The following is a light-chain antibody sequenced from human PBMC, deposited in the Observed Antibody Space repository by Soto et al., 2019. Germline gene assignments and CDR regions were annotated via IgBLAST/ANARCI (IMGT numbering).Light chain of an antibody. CDR2: GAS. V-gene: IGKV1-8*01. CDR3: QQYYNQWT. CDR1: QAIRTY. J-gene: IGKJ1*01. Sequence: AIRMTQSPSSFSASTGDRVTITCRASQAIRTYLAWYQQKPGKTPKLLIYGASPLQSGVPSRFSGSGAGTAFTLTISRLQSEDCASYYCQQYYNQWTFGQGTKVEIK.